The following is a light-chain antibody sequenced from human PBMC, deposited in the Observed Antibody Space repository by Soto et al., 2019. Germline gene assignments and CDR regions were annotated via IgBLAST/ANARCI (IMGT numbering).Light chain of an antibody. V-gene: IGLV2-14*01. Sequence: QLVLTQPASVSGFPGQSITISCTGTSSDVGGYNYVSWYQQHPGKAPKLMIYDVSNRPSGVSNRFSGSKSGNTASLTISGLQAEDEADYYCSSYTSSSTLESVFGGGTKLTVL. CDR2: DVS. CDR1: SSDVGGYNY. CDR3: SSYTSSSTLESV. J-gene: IGLJ3*02.